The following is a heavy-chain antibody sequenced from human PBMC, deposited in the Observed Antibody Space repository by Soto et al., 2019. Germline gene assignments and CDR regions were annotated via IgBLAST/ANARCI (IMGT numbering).Heavy chain of an antibody. D-gene: IGHD6-13*01. CDR3: ARDSGIAYYYFDY. V-gene: IGHV1-3*01. Sequence: QVQLVQSGAEVKKPGASVKVSCKASGYTFTSYAMHWVRQAPGQRLEWMGWINAGNGNTKYSQKFQGRVTITRDTSASTAYMELSSLRSEDTAVYYCARDSGIAYYYFDYWGQGTLVTVSS. CDR2: INAGNGNT. CDR1: GYTFTSYA. J-gene: IGHJ4*02.